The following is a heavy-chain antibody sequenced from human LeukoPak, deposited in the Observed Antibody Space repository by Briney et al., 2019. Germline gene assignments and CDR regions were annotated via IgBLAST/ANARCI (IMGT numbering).Heavy chain of an antibody. Sequence: APVKASCKTSGYSFTDYYIHWVRQAPGQGLEWMGWINPSSGGTSAAQKFQGRVTMTRDTSMTTVYMEVSWLTSDDTAIYYCARADRLHGGPYLIGPWGQGTLVTVSS. V-gene: IGHV1-2*02. CDR2: INPSSGGT. CDR1: GYSFTDYY. D-gene: IGHD2-21*01. J-gene: IGHJ5*02. CDR3: ARADRLHGGPYLIGP.